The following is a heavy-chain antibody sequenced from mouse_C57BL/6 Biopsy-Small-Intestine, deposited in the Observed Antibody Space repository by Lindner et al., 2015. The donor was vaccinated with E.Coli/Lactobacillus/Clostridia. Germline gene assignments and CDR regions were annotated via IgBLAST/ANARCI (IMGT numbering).Heavy chain of an antibody. CDR2: IDPEDGET. J-gene: IGHJ4*01. V-gene: IGHV14-2*01. CDR3: DYYGSSYAMDY. CDR1: GFKIKDYY. Sequence: VQLQESGAELVKPGASVKLSCTASGFKIKDYYMYWVKQRTEQGLEWIGRIDPEDGETKYAPKFQGKATITADTSSNTAYLQLSSLTSEDTAVYFCDYYGSSYAMDYWGQGTSVTVSS. D-gene: IGHD1-1*01.